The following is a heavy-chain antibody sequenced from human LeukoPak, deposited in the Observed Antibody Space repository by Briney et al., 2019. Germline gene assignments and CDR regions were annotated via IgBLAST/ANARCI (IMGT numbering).Heavy chain of an antibody. D-gene: IGHD3-22*01. CDR1: GFSFSSHW. CDR3: VRFPVGYNSSGDRHFEN. CDR2: IKEDGSEK. J-gene: IGHJ4*02. V-gene: IGHV3-7*01. Sequence: GGSLRLSCGASGFSFSSHWMRWVRQALGKGLEWVANIKEDGSEKNYVDSVKGRFTVSRDNAKNSLYLRMNSLRAEDTAVYFCVRFPVGYNSSGDRHFENWGQGTLVTVSS.